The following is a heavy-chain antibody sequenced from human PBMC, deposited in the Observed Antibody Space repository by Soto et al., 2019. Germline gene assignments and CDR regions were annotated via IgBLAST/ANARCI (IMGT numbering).Heavy chain of an antibody. CDR2: IYWDDDK. CDR3: ANIYYAILTAYYSGGFDY. J-gene: IGHJ4*02. CDR1: GFSLSTSGVG. D-gene: IGHD3-9*01. V-gene: IGHV2-5*02. Sequence: QITLKESGPTLVKPTQTLTLTCTFSGFSLSTSGVGVGWIRQPPGKALEWLALIYWDDDKRYSPSLKSRLTITKNTFKTPVVLIMTNMDPVDTATYYCANIYYAILTAYYSGGFDYWGQGTLVTVSS.